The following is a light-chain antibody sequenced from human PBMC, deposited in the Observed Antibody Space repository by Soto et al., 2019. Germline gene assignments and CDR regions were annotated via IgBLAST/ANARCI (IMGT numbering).Light chain of an antibody. Sequence: QSVPTQPASVSGSPGQSITIYCTGVSNDAGGYYLVSWYQQHPGQAPQLIIYEDTKRPSGVSSRFSGSTSDNTPSLTISGHQAADEADYYCCSYAGHSTYVFAGGTKVTVL. CDR1: SNDAGGYYL. CDR2: EDT. CDR3: CSYAGHSTYV. V-gene: IGLV2-23*01. J-gene: IGLJ1*01.